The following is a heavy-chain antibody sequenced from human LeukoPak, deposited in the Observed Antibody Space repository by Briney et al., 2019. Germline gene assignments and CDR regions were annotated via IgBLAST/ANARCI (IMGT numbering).Heavy chain of an antibody. CDR1: GFIVSANY. Sequence: GGSLRLSCAASGFIVSANYMSWVRQTPEKGLEWVSIFYSGGATFYVDSVKGRFTISRDNSKNMLYLQMNSLRAEDTAVYYCARGRGLDVWGQGTTVTVSS. D-gene: IGHD2-15*01. CDR3: ARGRGLDV. CDR2: FYSGGAT. J-gene: IGHJ6*02. V-gene: IGHV3-53*01.